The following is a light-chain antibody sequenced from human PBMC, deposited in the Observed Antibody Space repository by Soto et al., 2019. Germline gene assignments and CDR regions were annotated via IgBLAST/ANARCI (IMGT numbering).Light chain of an antibody. J-gene: IGKJ5*01. CDR2: DAS. CDR1: QSIISW. CDR3: QQYNNWPPIT. V-gene: IGKV1-5*01. Sequence: IRVTLAPSTLSASVGAIATITCRTSQSIISWLSWYQQKPGKAPKLLISDASTLATGVPSRFSGSGSGTEFTLTVSSLQSEDFAAYYCQQYNNWPPITFGQGTRLEIK.